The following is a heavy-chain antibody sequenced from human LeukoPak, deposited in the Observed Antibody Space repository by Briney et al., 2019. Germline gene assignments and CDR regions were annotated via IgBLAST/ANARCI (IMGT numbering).Heavy chain of an antibody. CDR3: ARDYGDYEPGRHHYYYYYMDV. Sequence: PGGSLRLSCAASGFTFRSYDMHWVRQATGKGLEWVSGIGTAGEIYYPGSVKGRFTMSRDNAKKSLFLQMNSLRAEDTAVYYCARDYGDYEPGRHHYYYYYMDVWGKGTTVTVSS. D-gene: IGHD4-17*01. CDR1: GFTFRSYD. J-gene: IGHJ6*03. CDR2: IGTAGEI. V-gene: IGHV3-13*01.